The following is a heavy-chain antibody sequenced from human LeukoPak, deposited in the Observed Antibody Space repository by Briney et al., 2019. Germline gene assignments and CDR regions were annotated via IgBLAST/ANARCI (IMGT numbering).Heavy chain of an antibody. V-gene: IGHV3-21*01. CDR2: INVDGSYI. D-gene: IGHD6-6*01. Sequence: PGGSLRLSCAASRFAFHNYGMTWIRQAPEKGLEWVSSINVDGSYIKYADSVKGRFTISRDNAKNSLYLQMNSLRADDTAVYYCARDQVSREQLVDYWGQGTLVTVSS. J-gene: IGHJ4*02. CDR1: RFAFHNYG. CDR3: ARDQVSREQLVDY.